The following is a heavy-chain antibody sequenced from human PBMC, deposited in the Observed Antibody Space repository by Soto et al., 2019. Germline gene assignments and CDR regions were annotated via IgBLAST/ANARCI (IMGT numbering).Heavy chain of an antibody. J-gene: IGHJ4*02. Sequence: QVQLQESGPGLVKPSQTLSLTCTVSGGSIGSGSYYWSWIRQHPGKGLEWIGYINYSGSTFYIPYLKSRVTTTTDTSTTQSSLKRSSVTAADTAVYYCARAGYDRDGGGYYYFDYWGQGTLVTVSS. CDR1: GGSIGSGSYY. V-gene: IGHV4-31*03. CDR3: ARAGYDRDGGGYYYFDY. D-gene: IGHD3-22*01. CDR2: INYSGST.